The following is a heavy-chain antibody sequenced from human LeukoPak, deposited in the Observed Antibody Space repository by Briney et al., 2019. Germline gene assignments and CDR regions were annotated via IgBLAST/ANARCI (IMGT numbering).Heavy chain of an antibody. CDR1: GYTFTGYY. CDR3: ARYTPGVPTMVRGLGDY. CDR2: INPNSGGT. J-gene: IGHJ4*02. D-gene: IGHD3-10*01. V-gene: IGHV1-2*02. Sequence: ASVKVSCKASGYTFTGYYMHWVRQAPGQGLEWMGWINPNSGGTNYAQKFQGRVTMTRDTSISTAYMELSRLRSDDTAVYYCARYTPGVPTMVRGLGDYWGQGTLVTVSP.